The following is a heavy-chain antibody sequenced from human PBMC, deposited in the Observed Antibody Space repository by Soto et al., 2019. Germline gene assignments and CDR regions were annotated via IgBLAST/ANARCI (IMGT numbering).Heavy chain of an antibody. J-gene: IGHJ5*01. D-gene: IGHD6-19*01. CDR1: GFTFSNYA. CDR2: ISSSSDGT. Sequence: GALRLSCAASGFTFSNYAMTWVRQAPGKGLEWVSSISSSSDGTNYAASVKGRFTISRDNSKNTLYVQMNGLRAEDTAVYYCAKEKTGHSSFDCWGQGTLVTVSS. CDR3: AKEKTGHSSFDC. V-gene: IGHV3-23*01.